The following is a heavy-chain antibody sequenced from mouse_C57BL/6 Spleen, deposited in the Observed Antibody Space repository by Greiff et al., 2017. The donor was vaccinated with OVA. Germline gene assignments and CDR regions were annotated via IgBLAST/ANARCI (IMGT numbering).Heavy chain of an antibody. CDR1: GYAFSSSW. CDR3: ARGHYDYDGLYAMDY. V-gene: IGHV1-82*01. D-gene: IGHD2-4*01. Sequence: VQLVESGPELVKPGASVKISCKASGYAFSSSWMNWVKQRPGKGLEWIRRIYPGDGDTNYNGKFKGKATLTADKSSSTAYMQLSSLTSEDSAVYFCARGHYDYDGLYAMDYWGQGTSVTVSS. CDR2: IYPGDGDT. J-gene: IGHJ4*01.